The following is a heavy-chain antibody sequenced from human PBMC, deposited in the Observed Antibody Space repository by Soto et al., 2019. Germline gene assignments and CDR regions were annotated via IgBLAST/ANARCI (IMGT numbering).Heavy chain of an antibody. CDR1: GFTFSSYA. D-gene: IGHD1-26*01. V-gene: IGHV3-30-3*01. CDR2: ISYDGSNK. CDR3: GRGEVAGMDV. J-gene: IGHJ6*02. Sequence: QVQLVESGGGVVQPGRSLRLSCAASGFTFSSYAMHWVRQAPGKGLEWVAVISYDGSNKYYADSVKGRFTISRDNSKNTLYLKMNSLRAEDTAVYYCGRGEVAGMDVWGQGTRVTVSS.